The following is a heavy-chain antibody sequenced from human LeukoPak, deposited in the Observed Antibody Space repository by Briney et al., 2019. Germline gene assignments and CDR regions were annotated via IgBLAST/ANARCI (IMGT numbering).Heavy chain of an antibody. CDR1: GFTFSSYG. CDR3: AKGAPWIGYFDY. Sequence: PGRSLRLSCAAPGFTFSSYGMHWVRQAPGKGLEWVAVISYDGSNKYYADSVKGRFTISRDNSKNTLYLQMNNLRAEDTAVYYCAKGAPWIGYFDYWGQGTLVTVSS. V-gene: IGHV3-30*18. D-gene: IGHD5-12*01. J-gene: IGHJ4*02. CDR2: ISYDGSNK.